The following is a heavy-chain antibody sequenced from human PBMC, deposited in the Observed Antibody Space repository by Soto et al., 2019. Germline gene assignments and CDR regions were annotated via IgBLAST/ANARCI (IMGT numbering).Heavy chain of an antibody. D-gene: IGHD6-13*01. V-gene: IGHV4-59*01. CDR3: ARAPGRYSTGTFFDY. CDR2: IYYSGST. J-gene: IGHJ4*02. CDR1: GPSISSSY. Sequence: SETLFLTFTSSGPSISSSYWSWIRQPPGKGLEWIGYIYYSGSTNYNPSLKSRVTISVDTSKNQFSLKLSSVTAADTAVYYCARAPGRYSTGTFFDYWGQGTLVTVS.